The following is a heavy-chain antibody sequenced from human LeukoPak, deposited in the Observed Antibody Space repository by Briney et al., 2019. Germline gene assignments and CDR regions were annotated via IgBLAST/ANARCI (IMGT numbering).Heavy chain of an antibody. CDR3: ARGGSVRGIDY. D-gene: IGHD1-26*01. CDR1: GYTFTGYY. CDR2: ISAYNGNT. V-gene: IGHV1-18*04. J-gene: IGHJ4*02. Sequence: ASVKVSCKASGYTFTGYYMHWVRQAPGQGLEWMGWISAYNGNTNYAQKLQGRVTMTTDTSTSTAYMELRSLRSDDTAVYYCARGGSVRGIDYWGQGTLVTVSS.